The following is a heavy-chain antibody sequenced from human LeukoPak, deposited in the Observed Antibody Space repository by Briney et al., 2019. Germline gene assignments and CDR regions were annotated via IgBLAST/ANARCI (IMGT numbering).Heavy chain of an antibody. Sequence: PSQTLSLTCAVSGGSISSGGYSWSWIRQPPGKGLEWIGYIYYSGSTYYNPSLKSRVTISVDTSKNQFSLKLSSVTAADTAVYYCARDYYDSSRPTKTGRWFDPWGQGTLVTVSS. CDR2: IYYSGST. CDR1: GGSISSGGYS. J-gene: IGHJ5*02. D-gene: IGHD3-22*01. V-gene: IGHV4-30-4*07. CDR3: ARDYYDSSRPTKTGRWFDP.